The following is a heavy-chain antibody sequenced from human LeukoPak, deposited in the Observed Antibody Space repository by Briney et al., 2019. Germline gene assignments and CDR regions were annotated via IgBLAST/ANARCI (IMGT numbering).Heavy chain of an antibody. Sequence: SETLSLTCAVYGGSFSGCYWSWIRQPPGKGLEWIGEINHSASTNYNPSLKSRVTISVDTSKNQFSLKLSSVTAADTAVYYCARIAVPRVRRYFDYWGQGTLVTVSS. D-gene: IGHD6-19*01. J-gene: IGHJ4*02. V-gene: IGHV4-34*01. CDR1: GGSFSGCY. CDR2: INHSAST. CDR3: ARIAVPRVRRYFDY.